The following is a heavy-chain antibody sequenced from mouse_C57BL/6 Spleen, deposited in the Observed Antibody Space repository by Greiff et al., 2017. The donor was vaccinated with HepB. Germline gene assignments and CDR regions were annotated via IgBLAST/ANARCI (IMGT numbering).Heavy chain of an antibody. CDR3: ARPGYYGSSDWYFDV. J-gene: IGHJ1*03. CDR1: GFTFSDYG. V-gene: IGHV5-17*01. Sequence: EVKLMESGGGLVKPGGSLKLSCAASGFTFSDYGMHWVRQAPEKGLEWVAYISSGSSTIYYADTVKGRFTISRDNAKNTLFLQMTSLRSEDTAMYYCARPGYYGSSDWYFDVWGTGTTVTVSS. CDR2: ISSGSSTI. D-gene: IGHD1-1*01.